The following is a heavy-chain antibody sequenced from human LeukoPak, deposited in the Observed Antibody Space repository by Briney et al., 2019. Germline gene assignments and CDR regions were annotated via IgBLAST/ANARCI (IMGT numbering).Heavy chain of an antibody. V-gene: IGHV4-39*07. D-gene: IGHD3-22*01. Sequence: SETLSLTCTVSGGSISTDNYYWGWIRQPPGKGLEWIGTISYRAGTYYSPPLKSRGTISVDTSKHEFSLKMTSVSAADTAVYYCARENDSGGRDAFDIWGQGTMVTVSS. CDR2: ISYRAGT. CDR3: ARENDSGGRDAFDI. J-gene: IGHJ3*02. CDR1: GGSISTDNYY.